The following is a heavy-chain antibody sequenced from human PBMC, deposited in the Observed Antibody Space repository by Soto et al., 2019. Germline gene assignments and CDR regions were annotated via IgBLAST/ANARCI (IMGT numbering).Heavy chain of an antibody. D-gene: IGHD2-15*01. CDR1: GFTFSNCG. V-gene: IGHV3-48*02. CDR2: ISDSGATK. CDR3: ARCSRNSCYSYGVNV. Sequence: GGSLRLSCAASGFTFSNCGMNWVRQTPGKGLEWVSYISDSGATKHYADSVKGRFTISRDNGKDSLYLQMNSLRDEDTAVYFCARCSRNSCYSYGVNVWGQGATVTVSS. J-gene: IGHJ6*02.